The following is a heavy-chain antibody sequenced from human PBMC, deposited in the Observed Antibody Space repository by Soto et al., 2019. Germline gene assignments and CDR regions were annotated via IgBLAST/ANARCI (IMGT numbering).Heavy chain of an antibody. Sequence: ASVKVSCKASGCTFSSYAISWVRQAPGQGLEWMGGIIPIFGTANYAQKFQGRVTITADESTSTAYMELSSLRSEDTAVYYCARADYYDSSGYFEYWGQGTLVTVSS. J-gene: IGHJ4*02. CDR3: ARADYYDSSGYFEY. CDR2: IIPIFGTA. V-gene: IGHV1-69*13. D-gene: IGHD3-22*01. CDR1: GCTFSSYA.